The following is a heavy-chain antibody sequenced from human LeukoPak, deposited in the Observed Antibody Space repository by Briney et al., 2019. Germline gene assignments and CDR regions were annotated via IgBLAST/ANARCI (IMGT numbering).Heavy chain of an antibody. CDR1: GFTFSSYA. J-gene: IGHJ4*02. Sequence: PGGSLRLSCAASGFTFSSYAMHWVRQAPGKGVEWVAVISYDGSNKYYADSVKGRFTISRDNSKNTLYLQMNSLRAEDTAVYYCARDVSSSLTNSFDYWGQGTLVTVSS. CDR3: ARDVSSSLTNSFDY. D-gene: IGHD6-13*01. V-gene: IGHV3-30-3*01. CDR2: ISYDGSNK.